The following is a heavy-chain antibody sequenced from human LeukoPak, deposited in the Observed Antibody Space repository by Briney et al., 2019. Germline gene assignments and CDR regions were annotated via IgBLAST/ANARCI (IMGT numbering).Heavy chain of an antibody. CDR1: GFTFTTYW. D-gene: IGHD3-22*01. Sequence: GESLRLSCAASGFTFTTYWMSWVRQAPGKGLEWVSAISGSGGSTYYADSVKGRFTISRDNSKNTLYLQMNSLRAEDTAVYYCAKGLGGYYWYYFDYWGQGTLVTVSS. CDR3: AKGLGGYYWYYFDY. CDR2: ISGSGGST. J-gene: IGHJ4*02. V-gene: IGHV3-23*01.